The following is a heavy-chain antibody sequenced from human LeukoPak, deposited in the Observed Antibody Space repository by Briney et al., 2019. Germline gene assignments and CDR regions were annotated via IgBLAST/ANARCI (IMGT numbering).Heavy chain of an antibody. D-gene: IGHD6-13*01. CDR2: IYSSGTT. CDR1: GGSISSYY. CDR3: ARGVYIAAAQYGY. J-gene: IGHJ4*02. V-gene: IGHV4-59*01. Sequence: SETLSLTCTVSGGSISSYYWSWIRQPPGPGLERIGYIYSSGTTNYNPSLKSRVTISVDTSKNQFSLKLSSVTAADTAVYYCARGVYIAAAQYGYWGQGTLVTVSS.